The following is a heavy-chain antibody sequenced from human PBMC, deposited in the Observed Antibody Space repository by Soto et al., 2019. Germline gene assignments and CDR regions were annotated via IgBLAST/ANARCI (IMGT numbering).Heavy chain of an antibody. J-gene: IGHJ2*01. CDR1: GGSISSGDYY. Sequence: QVQLQESGPGLVKPSQTLSLTCTVSGGSISSGDYYWSWIRQPPGKGLEWIGYIYYSGSTYYNPSIKSRVTXSXXXSXXQFSLKLSSVTAADTAVYYCAREPTLYGDHRYFDLWGRGTLVTVSS. V-gene: IGHV4-30-4*01. CDR2: IYYSGST. CDR3: AREPTLYGDHRYFDL. D-gene: IGHD4-17*01.